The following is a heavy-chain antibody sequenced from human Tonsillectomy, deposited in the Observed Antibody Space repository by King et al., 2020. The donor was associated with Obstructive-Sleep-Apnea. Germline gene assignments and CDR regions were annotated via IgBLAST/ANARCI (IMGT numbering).Heavy chain of an antibody. D-gene: IGHD3-22*01. CDR3: ARETWIGVEPFGWSFDL. V-gene: IGHV4-30-4*01. CDR1: GASINSGDYY. CDR2: VYYSGNT. Sequence: VQLQESGPGLVKPSQTLSLTCTVSGASINSGDYYWTWLRQSPGKGLEWIGYVYYSGNTDYNPSLNSRATISLDTSKTQFSLRLRSVTAADTAVYYCARETWIGVEPFGWSFDLWGRGTLVTVSS. J-gene: IGHJ2*01.